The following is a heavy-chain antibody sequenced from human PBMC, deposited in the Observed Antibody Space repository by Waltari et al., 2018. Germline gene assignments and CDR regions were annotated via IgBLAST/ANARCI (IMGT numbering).Heavy chain of an antibody. Sequence: QVQLQQWGAGLLKPSETLSLPCAVYGGSFSGYYGSWTRQPPGKGLEWIGEMHPSGSTYYNPSLQSRVTILVDTSKNQLSLKLSSVTAADTAVYYCARGPDHAKTGYWGQGTLVTVSS. J-gene: IGHJ4*02. CDR2: MHPSGST. CDR3: ARGPDHAKTGY. CDR1: GGSFSGYY. V-gene: IGHV4-34*01.